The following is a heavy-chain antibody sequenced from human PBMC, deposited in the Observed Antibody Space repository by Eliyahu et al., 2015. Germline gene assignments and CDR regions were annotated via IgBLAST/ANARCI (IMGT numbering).Heavy chain of an antibody. V-gene: IGHV3-23*04. CDR3: ARDRDVTSTSVLLDH. J-gene: IGHJ4*02. CDR2: ISGSGGIT. CDR1: GFTFXSYA. D-gene: IGHD2-2*01. Sequence: EVQLVESGGGLVQPGGSLRLSCAAXGFTFXSYAMSWVRQAPGKGLEWVSVISGSGGITYFADSVKGRFTISRDNSKNTLYLQMNSLRAEDTAVYYCARDRDVTSTSVLLDHWGQGTLVTVSS.